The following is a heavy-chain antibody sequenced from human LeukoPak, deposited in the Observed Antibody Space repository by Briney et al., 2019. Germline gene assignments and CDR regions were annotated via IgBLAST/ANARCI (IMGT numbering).Heavy chain of an antibody. CDR2: IYYSGST. V-gene: IGHV4-39*01. Sequence: SETLSLTCTVSGGSISSSSYYWGWIRQPPGKGLEWIGSIYYSGSTYYNPSLKSRVTISVDTSKNQFSLKLSSVTAADTAVYYCARHGDSSSWYADIFDYWGQGTPVTVSS. CDR1: GGSISSSSYY. J-gene: IGHJ4*02. CDR3: ARHGDSSSWYADIFDY. D-gene: IGHD6-13*01.